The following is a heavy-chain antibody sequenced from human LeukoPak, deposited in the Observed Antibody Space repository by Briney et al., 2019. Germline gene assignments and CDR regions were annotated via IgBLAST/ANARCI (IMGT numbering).Heavy chain of an antibody. V-gene: IGHV3-11*05. CDR3: AREGVRGSQALDDFDI. Sequence: GGSLRLSCAASGLTFSDHYMISLRQAPGRGPEWVACISSSGDYTDYADSMKGRFTISRDNAKRSLYLHMNSLRAEDTAMYICAREGVRGSQALDDFDIWGQGTMVTVSS. D-gene: IGHD3-10*01. CDR1: GLTFSDHY. J-gene: IGHJ3*02. CDR2: ISSSGDYT.